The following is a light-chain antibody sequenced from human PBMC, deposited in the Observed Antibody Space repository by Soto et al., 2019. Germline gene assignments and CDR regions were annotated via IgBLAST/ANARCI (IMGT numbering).Light chain of an antibody. CDR1: SSNIGKNY. CDR3: GTWDSSLSAVL. J-gene: IGLJ2*01. V-gene: IGLV1-51*01. Sequence: QSVLTQPPSVSAAPGQTVTISCSGSSSNIGKNYVSWYQQLPGTAPKLLIYDNDKRPPGIPDRFSGSKSGTSATLGITGLQTGDEADYYCGTWDSSLSAVLFGGGTKLTVL. CDR2: DND.